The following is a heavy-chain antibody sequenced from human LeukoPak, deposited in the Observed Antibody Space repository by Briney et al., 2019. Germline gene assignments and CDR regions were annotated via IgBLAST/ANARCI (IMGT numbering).Heavy chain of an antibody. CDR1: VYTFTGYY. D-gene: IGHD2-21*02. CDR2: INPKSCGT. J-gene: IGHJ3*02. Sequence: ASVKVSCQATVYTFTGYYWHWVRQPPGQGLAWMGWINPKSCGTIYAQKFQDRVHMIRDTSLRPAYMELKRLRPGDPAVLYCAKEHIWVGTAIGACDIWGQRTSVTVSS. V-gene: IGHV1-2*02. CDR3: AKEHIWVGTAIGACDI.